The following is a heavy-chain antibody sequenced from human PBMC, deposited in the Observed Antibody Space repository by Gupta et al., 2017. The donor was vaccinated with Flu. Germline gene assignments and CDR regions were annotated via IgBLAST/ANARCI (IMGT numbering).Heavy chain of an antibody. Sequence: EWIGDINHSGATNYKPSLKSRVTIAVDTSKGQVSLELSSGTAADTAVYYCARGWSGNFQGRKTGYYYYYYMDVWGKGTTVTVSS. D-gene: IGHD3-3*01. CDR3: ARGWSGNFQGRKTGYYYYYYMDV. J-gene: IGHJ6*03. V-gene: IGHV4-34*01. CDR2: INHSGAT.